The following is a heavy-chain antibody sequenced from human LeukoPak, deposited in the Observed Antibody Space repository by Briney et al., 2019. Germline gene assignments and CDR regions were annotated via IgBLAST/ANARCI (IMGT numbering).Heavy chain of an antibody. Sequence: ETLSLTCTVSGGSISSSSYYWGWIRPPPGKGLEWFVGIDYSRRAYSNPSLTSRATISVHTSKNQFSLNLSSVTDADTAVYYCARLSQRWGQSYYFDYWRQGTLVPVPS. CDR2: IDYSRRA. CDR1: GGSISSSSYY. V-gene: IGHV4-39*01. D-gene: IGHD5-24*01. J-gene: IGHJ4*02. CDR3: ARLSQRWGQSYYFDY.